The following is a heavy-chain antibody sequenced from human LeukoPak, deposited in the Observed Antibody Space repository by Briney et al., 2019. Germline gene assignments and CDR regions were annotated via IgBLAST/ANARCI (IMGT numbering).Heavy chain of an antibody. CDR3: ARDPPIVVVTLRGDYYYGMDV. J-gene: IGHJ6*02. CDR2: ISAYNGNT. Sequence: ASVKVSCKASGYTFTSYGISWVRQAPGQGLEWMGWISAYNGNTNYAQKLQGRVTTTTDTSTSTAYMELRSLRSDDTAVYYCARDPPIVVVTLRGDYYYGMDVWGQGTTVTVSS. D-gene: IGHD2-21*02. CDR1: GYTFTSYG. V-gene: IGHV1-18*01.